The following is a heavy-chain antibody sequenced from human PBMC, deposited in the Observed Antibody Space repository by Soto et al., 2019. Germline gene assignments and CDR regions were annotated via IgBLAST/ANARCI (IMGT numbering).Heavy chain of an antibody. CDR1: GYTFTSYY. V-gene: IGHV1-69*13. J-gene: IGHJ4*02. CDR3: ARNIGITTFGVAEKRYYFDY. Sequence: SVKVSCKASGYTFTSYYMHWVRQAPGQGLEWMGIINPIFGTANYAQKFQGRVTITADESTSTAYMELSSLRSEDTAVYYCARNIGITTFGVAEKRYYFDYWGQGTLVTVSS. CDR2: INPIFGTA. D-gene: IGHD3-3*01.